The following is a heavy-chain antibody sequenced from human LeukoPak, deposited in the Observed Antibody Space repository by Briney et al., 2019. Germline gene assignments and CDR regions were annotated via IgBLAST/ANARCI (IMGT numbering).Heavy chain of an antibody. CDR2: ITSSGNTI. D-gene: IGHD3-22*01. V-gene: IGHV3-48*03. CDR1: GFTFRSYE. Sequence: GGSLRLSCAASGFTFRSYEMNWVRQAPGKGLEWVSYITSSGNTIYYADSVKGRFTISRDNAKNSLYLQMNSLRAEDTAVYYCARANYYDISGYDYWGQGTLVTVSS. CDR3: ARANYYDISGYDY. J-gene: IGHJ4*02.